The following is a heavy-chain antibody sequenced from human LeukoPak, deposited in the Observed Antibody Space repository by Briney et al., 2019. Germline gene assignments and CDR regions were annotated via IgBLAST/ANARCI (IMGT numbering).Heavy chain of an antibody. D-gene: IGHD4-17*01. V-gene: IGHV3-21*01. CDR1: GFTFSSYS. Sequence: PGGSLRLSCAASGFTFSSYSMNWVRQAPGKGLEWVSSISSISYIYYADSVKGRFTISRDTAKNSLYLQMNSLRAEDTAVYYCARDQYGGYALDYWGQGTLVTVSS. CDR2: ISSISYI. J-gene: IGHJ4*02. CDR3: ARDQYGGYALDY.